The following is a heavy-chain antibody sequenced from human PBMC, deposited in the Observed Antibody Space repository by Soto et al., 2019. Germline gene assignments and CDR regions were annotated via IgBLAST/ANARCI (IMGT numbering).Heavy chain of an antibody. CDR3: ARGGRQQLVRGRGMDV. CDR2: INHSGST. J-gene: IGHJ6*02. Sequence: PSETLSLTCAVYGGSFSGYYWSWIRQPPGKGLEWIGEINHSGSTNYNPSLKSRVTIPVDTSKNQFSLKLSSVTAADTAVYYCARGGRQQLVRGRGMDVWGQGTTVTVSS. CDR1: GGSFSGYY. V-gene: IGHV4-34*01. D-gene: IGHD6-13*01.